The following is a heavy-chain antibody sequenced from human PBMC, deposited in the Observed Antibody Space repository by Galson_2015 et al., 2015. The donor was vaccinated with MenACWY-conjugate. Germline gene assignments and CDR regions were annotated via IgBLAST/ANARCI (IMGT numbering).Heavy chain of an antibody. CDR2: INPNNGGT. CDR1: GYTFTGYF. V-gene: IGHV1-2*04. Sequence: SVKVSCKASGYTFTGYFIHWVRQAPGQGLEWMGWINPNNGGTNYAQNFQGWVTMTRDTSISTAYMELNRLQSDGTAVYYCARARESIQTWTTCGTDVWGQGTTLTVSS. J-gene: IGHJ6*02. CDR3: ARARESIQTWTTCGTDV. D-gene: IGHD2-21*01.